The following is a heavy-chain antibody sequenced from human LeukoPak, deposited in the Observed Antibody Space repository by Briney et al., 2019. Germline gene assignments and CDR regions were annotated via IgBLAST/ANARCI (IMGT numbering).Heavy chain of an antibody. CDR1: GFSFGNYA. J-gene: IGHJ5*01. Sequence: GGSLRFSCVASGFSFGNYAMSLVRQAPGKVLQWVSQISGTGGATWYAGFARDRFTISRDNSKKTLYLQMSGLRVEDTAMYYCVKDPRDTYGTNWFVSWGQGTLLIVSS. CDR2: ISGTGGAT. V-gene: IGHV3-23*01. D-gene: IGHD2-21*01. CDR3: VKDPRDTYGTNWFVS.